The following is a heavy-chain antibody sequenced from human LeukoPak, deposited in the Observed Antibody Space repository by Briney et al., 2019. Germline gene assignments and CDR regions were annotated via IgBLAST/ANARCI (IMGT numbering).Heavy chain of an antibody. V-gene: IGHV4-34*01. CDR2: INHIGST. CDR1: GGSFSGSY. J-gene: IGHJ4*02. D-gene: IGHD3-9*01. CDR3: ARGRSIRVYDY. Sequence: SETLSLTCGVSGGSFSGSYWGWIPQPPGKGLEWIGEINHIGSTNYNPSLKSRVTISVDTSKNQFSLKLSSVTAADTAVYYCARGRSIRVYDYWGQRTLVTVSS.